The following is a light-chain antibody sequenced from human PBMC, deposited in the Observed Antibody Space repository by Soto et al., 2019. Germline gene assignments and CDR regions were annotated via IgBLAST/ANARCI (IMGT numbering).Light chain of an antibody. V-gene: IGLV2-14*03. Sequence: QSALTQPAPVSGSPGQSITISCTGSSSDVGGYNYVSWYQHLPGKAPELMIYDVSNRPSGVSNRFSGSKSGNTASLTISGLQAEDEADYYCNSYTSSGTYVFGTGTKLTVL. CDR2: DVS. J-gene: IGLJ1*01. CDR3: NSYTSSGTYV. CDR1: SSDVGGYNY.